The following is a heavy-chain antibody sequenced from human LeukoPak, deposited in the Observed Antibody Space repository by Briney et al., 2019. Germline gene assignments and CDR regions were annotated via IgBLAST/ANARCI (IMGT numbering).Heavy chain of an antibody. D-gene: IGHD3-22*01. Sequence: GESLKISCKGSGYSFTSYWIGWVRQMPGKGLEWMGIIYPGDSDTRYSPSFQGQVTISADKSISTAYLQWSSLKASDTAMYYCARQANYYDSSGYYYGVNRYFDYWGQGTQVIVSS. CDR3: ARQANYYDSSGYYYGVNRYFDY. V-gene: IGHV5-51*01. CDR2: IYPGDSDT. J-gene: IGHJ4*02. CDR1: GYSFTSYW.